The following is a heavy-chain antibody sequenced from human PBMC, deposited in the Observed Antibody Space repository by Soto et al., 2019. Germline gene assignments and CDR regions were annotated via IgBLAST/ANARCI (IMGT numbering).Heavy chain of an antibody. CDR2: ISGSGGST. CDR1: GFTFSSYA. Sequence: PGGSLRLSCAASGFTFSSYAMSWVRQAPGKGLEWVSAISGSGGSTYYADSVKGRFTISRDNSKNTLYLQMNSLRAEDTAVYYCAKDLFRIAAAGIILKDLVDYWGQGTLVTVSS. J-gene: IGHJ4*02. V-gene: IGHV3-23*01. D-gene: IGHD6-13*01. CDR3: AKDLFRIAAAGIILKDLVDY.